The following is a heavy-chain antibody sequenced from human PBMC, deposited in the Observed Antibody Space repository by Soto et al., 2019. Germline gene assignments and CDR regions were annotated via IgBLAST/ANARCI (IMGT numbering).Heavy chain of an antibody. J-gene: IGHJ6*02. CDR3: AREGTISLGYHGMDV. CDR1: GYIFTTYY. CDR2: INPSSGGT. V-gene: IGHV1-46*01. Sequence: QVQLAQSGAEVKKPGASLKVSCKASGYIFTTYYMHWVRQAPGQGLEWLGVINPSSGGTTYAQKFEGRVTMTRDTSTITVDMELSSLRSEDTAIYYCAREGTISLGYHGMDVWGQGTTVTVSS. D-gene: IGHD6-13*01.